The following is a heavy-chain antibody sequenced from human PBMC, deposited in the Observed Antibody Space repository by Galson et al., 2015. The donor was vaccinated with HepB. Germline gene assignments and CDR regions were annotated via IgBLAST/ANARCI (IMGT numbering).Heavy chain of an antibody. CDR1: GYTFTSFA. Sequence: SVKVSCKASGYTFTSFAISWMRQAPGQGLEWMGWLSGLNGNTNYAQKLQGRVTMTTDKSTTTAYMELRGLRSDDTAVYYCALRTGTYPYYFDFWGQGTLVAVSS. CDR2: LSGLNGNT. V-gene: IGHV1-18*01. D-gene: IGHD3-10*01. CDR3: ALRTGTYPYYFDF. J-gene: IGHJ4*02.